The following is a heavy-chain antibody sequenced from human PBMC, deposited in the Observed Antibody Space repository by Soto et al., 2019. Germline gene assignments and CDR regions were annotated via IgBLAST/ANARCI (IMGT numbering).Heavy chain of an antibody. CDR1: GGSISSGGYY. V-gene: IGHV4-31*03. CDR2: IYYSGST. J-gene: IGHJ4*02. D-gene: IGHD3-22*01. Sequence: TLSLTCTVSGGSISSGGYYWSWIRQHPGKGLEWIGYIYYSGSTYYNPSLKSRVTISVDTSKNQFSLKLSSVTAADTAVYYCARVKRYDSSGYREVYFDYWGQGTLVTVSS. CDR3: ARVKRYDSSGYREVYFDY.